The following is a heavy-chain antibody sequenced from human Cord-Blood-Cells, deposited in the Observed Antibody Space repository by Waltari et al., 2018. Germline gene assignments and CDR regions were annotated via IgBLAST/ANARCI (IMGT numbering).Heavy chain of an antibody. D-gene: IGHD3-22*01. CDR3: ARLYYYDSSGYDYYYYGMDV. J-gene: IGHJ6*02. CDR2: IYSNGST. V-gene: IGHV4-39*01. Sequence: QLQLQESGPGLVKPSETLSLTCTVSGGSISSSSYYWGWIRQPPGKGLEWIGSIYSNGSTYYNPSLKSRVTISVDTSKNQYSLKLSSVTAAHTAVYYCARLYYYDSSGYDYYYYGMDVWRQGTTVTVSS. CDR1: GGSISSSSYY.